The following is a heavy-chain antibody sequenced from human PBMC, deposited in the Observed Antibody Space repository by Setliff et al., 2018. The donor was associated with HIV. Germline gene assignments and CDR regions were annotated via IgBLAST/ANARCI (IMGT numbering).Heavy chain of an antibody. D-gene: IGHD3-16*01. J-gene: IGHJ4*02. CDR3: ARHPHFNYADPGQNYFFDY. V-gene: IGHV5-51*01. Sequence: PGESLKISCKGSGYSFTNYWIGWVRQMPGKGLEWVAIIYPGDSDVRYSPSFQGQVTISADKSISTAYLQWTSVKASDTAIYYCARHPHFNYADPGQNYFFDYWGQGTLVTVSS. CDR2: IYPGDSDV. CDR1: GYSFTNYW.